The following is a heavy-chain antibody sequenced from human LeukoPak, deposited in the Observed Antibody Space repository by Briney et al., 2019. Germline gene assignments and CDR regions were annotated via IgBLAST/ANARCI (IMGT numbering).Heavy chain of an antibody. CDR3: ARSYGSGTYYNPFDY. Sequence: PGRSLRLSCAASGFNFDDYAMHWVRQAPGKGLEWVSGINWDSGSIGYADSVKGRFTISRDNAKNSLFLQMNSLRAEDMALYYCARSYGSGTYYNPFDYWGQGTLVTVSS. CDR1: GFNFDDYA. V-gene: IGHV3-9*03. D-gene: IGHD3-10*01. CDR2: INWDSGSI. J-gene: IGHJ4*02.